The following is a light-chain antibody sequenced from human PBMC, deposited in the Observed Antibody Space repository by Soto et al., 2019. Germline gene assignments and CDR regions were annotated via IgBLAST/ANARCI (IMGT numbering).Light chain of an antibody. Sequence: QSALTQPASVSGSPGQSVTISCTGTSRDIGAYDYVSWYQQHPGKAPKLIIYDVSTRPSGVSNRFSGSKSGNTASLIISGLQAEDESDYYCSSYTSSITYVFGTGTKLTVL. J-gene: IGLJ1*01. CDR1: SRDIGAYDY. CDR2: DVS. CDR3: SSYTSSITYV. V-gene: IGLV2-14*01.